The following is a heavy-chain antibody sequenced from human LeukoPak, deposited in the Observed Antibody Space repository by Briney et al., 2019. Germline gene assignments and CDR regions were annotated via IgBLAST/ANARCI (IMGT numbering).Heavy chain of an antibody. V-gene: IGHV1-69*13. CDR3: ARALGYSYGAIDY. Sequence: SVKVSCKASGYTFTSYAISWVRQAPGQGLEWMGGIIPIFGTANYAQKFQGRVTITADESTSTAYMELSSLRSEDTAVYYCARALGYSYGAIDYWGQGTLVTVSS. CDR2: IIPIFGTA. CDR1: GYTFTSYA. D-gene: IGHD5-18*01. J-gene: IGHJ4*02.